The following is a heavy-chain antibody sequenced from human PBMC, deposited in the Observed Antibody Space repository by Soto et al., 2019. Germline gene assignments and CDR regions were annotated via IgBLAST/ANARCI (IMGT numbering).Heavy chain of an antibody. J-gene: IGHJ3*02. CDR2: ISYDGSNK. Sequence: QPGGSLRLSCAASGFTFSSYGMHWVRQAPGKGLEWVAVISYDGSNKYYADSVKGRFTISRDNSKNTLYLQMNSLRAEDTAVYYCAKDRRIQLWLSSGDAFDIWGQGTMVTVSS. V-gene: IGHV3-30*18. CDR1: GFTFSSYG. CDR3: AKDRRIQLWLSSGDAFDI. D-gene: IGHD5-18*01.